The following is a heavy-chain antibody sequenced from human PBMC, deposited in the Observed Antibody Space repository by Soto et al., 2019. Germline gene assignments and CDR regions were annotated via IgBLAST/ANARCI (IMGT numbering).Heavy chain of an antibody. CDR1: GFTFTSYA. D-gene: IGHD3-16*02. Sequence: EGSLRLSCEASGFTFTSYAMHWVRQAPGKGLEWVAVISYDGINEYYADSVKGRFTISRDNSKNTLFLQMSSLRVEDTAVYYCARDRLRLGELSLIGYFDYWGQGTLVTVSS. J-gene: IGHJ4*02. CDR2: ISYDGINE. CDR3: ARDRLRLGELSLIGYFDY. V-gene: IGHV3-30*15.